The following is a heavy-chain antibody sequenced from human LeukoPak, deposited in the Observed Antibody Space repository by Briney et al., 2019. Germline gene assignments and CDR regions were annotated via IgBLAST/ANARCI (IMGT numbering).Heavy chain of an antibody. CDR2: ISGSGGST. Sequence: PGGSLRLSCAASGFTVSSNYMSWVRQAPGKGLEWVSAISGSGGSTYYADSVKGRFTISRDNSKNTLYLQMNSLRAEDTAVYYCAKDLASQLGRGFYYYYGMDVWGQGTTVTVSS. J-gene: IGHJ6*02. CDR3: AKDLASQLGRGFYYYYGMDV. V-gene: IGHV3-23*01. D-gene: IGHD6-6*01. CDR1: GFTVSSNY.